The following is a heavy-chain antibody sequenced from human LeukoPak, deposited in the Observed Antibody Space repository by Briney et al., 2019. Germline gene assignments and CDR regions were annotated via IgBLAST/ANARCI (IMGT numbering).Heavy chain of an antibody. D-gene: IGHD1-26*01. CDR3: ARDEVGVGATHDY. J-gene: IGHJ4*02. V-gene: IGHV3-74*01. Sequence: GGSPRLSCAASGFTFSSYWMHWVRQAPGKGLVWVSRISKDGSSTYYADSVKGRFTISRDNAKNTLYLQMNSLRAGDTAVYYCARDEVGVGATHDYWGQGTLVTVSS. CDR2: ISKDGSST. CDR1: GFTFSSYW.